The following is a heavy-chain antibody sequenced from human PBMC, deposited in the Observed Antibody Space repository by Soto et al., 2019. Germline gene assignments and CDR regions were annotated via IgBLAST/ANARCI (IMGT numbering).Heavy chain of an antibody. CDR2: IYYSGST. D-gene: IGHD6-19*01. V-gene: IGHV4-39*01. CDR1: GGSISSSSYY. CDR3: ARTSPPGYSSGWRNDY. J-gene: IGHJ4*02. Sequence: SETLSLTCTVSGGSISSSSYYWGWIHQPPGKGLEWIGSIYYSGSTYYNPSLKSRVTISVDTSKNQFSLKLSSVTAADTAVYYCARTSPPGYSSGWRNDYWGQGTLVTVSS.